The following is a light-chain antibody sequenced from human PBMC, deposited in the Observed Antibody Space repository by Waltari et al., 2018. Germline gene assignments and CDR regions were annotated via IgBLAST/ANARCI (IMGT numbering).Light chain of an antibody. CDR3: QQYNSYSWT. CDR1: QSISSW. J-gene: IGKJ1*01. V-gene: IGKV1-5*01. CDR2: DAS. Sequence: DIQMTQSPSTLSASVGDRVTITCRASQSISSWLAGYQQKPVKVLKSLIDDASSLESGVQSRFSGSGSGTEFTLTISSLQPDDFATYYCQQYNSYSWTFGQGTKVEIK.